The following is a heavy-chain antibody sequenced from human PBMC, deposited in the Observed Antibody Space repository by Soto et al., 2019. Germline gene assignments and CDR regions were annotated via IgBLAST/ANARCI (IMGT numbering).Heavy chain of an antibody. CDR1: GFTFSDYY. J-gene: IGHJ6*03. CDR2: ISSSGSTI. CDR3: ARYGKWSGGFPYYYYYYMDV. D-gene: IGHD2-15*01. Sequence: GGSLRLSCAASGFTFSDYYMSWIRQAPGKGLEWVSYISSSGSTIYYADSVKGRFTISRDNAKNSLYLQMNSLRAEDTAVYYCARYGKWSGGFPYYYYYYMDVWGKGTTVTVSS. V-gene: IGHV3-11*01.